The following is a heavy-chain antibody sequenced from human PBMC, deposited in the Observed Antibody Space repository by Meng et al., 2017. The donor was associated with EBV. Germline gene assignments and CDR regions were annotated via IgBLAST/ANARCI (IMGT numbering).Heavy chain of an antibody. V-gene: IGHV1-18*01. D-gene: IGHD3-16*02. CDR2: TSAYNGNT. CDR1: GYTCTSYG. CDR3: ARVRTFGGVIPPDY. Sequence: VPLVQSGAEVKEPGATVKVSCKAYGYTCTSYGISWVRQAPGQGREWMRWTSAYNGNTNYAQKLQGRVTMTTDTSTSTAYMELRSLRSDDTAVYYCARVRTFGGVIPPDYWGQGTLVTVSS. J-gene: IGHJ4*02.